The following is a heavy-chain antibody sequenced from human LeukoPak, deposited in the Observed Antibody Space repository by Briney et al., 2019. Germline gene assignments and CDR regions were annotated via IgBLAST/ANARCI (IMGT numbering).Heavy chain of an antibody. J-gene: IGHJ6*03. D-gene: IGHD2-2*01. CDR1: GYTFTSYG. CDR3: ARVWGCSSTSCYHYYYYYMDV. Sequence: ASVKVSCKASGYTFTSYGISWVRQAPGQGLEWMGWISAYNGNTNYAQKLQGRVTMTTDTSTSTAYMELRSLRSDDTAVHYCARVWGCSSTSCYHYYYYYMDVWAKGPRSPSP. V-gene: IGHV1-18*01. CDR2: ISAYNGNT.